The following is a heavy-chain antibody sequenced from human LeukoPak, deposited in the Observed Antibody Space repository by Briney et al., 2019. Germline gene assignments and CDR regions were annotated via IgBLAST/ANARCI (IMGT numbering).Heavy chain of an antibody. CDR1: GFTFSSYG. CDR2: ISYDGSNK. V-gene: IGHV3-30*03. J-gene: IGHJ6*02. D-gene: IGHD5-24*01. CDR3: ARLDVDRYYYYGMDV. Sequence: ALKLSCAASGFTFSSYGMHWVRQAPGKGLEWVAVISYDGSNKYYADSVKGRFTISRDNSKNTLYLQMNSLRAEDTAVYYCARLDVDRYYYYGMDVWGQATRGTVSS.